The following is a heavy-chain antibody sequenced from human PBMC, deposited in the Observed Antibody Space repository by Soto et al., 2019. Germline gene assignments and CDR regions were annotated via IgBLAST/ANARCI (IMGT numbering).Heavy chain of an antibody. V-gene: IGHV4-39*01. D-gene: IGHD6-25*01. J-gene: IGHJ4*02. CDR2: CSYSGSP. CDR3: ARTRDSSADFDC. CDR1: GGSISGSTYH. Sequence: QLQLQESGPGLVKPSETLSLTCTVSGGSISGSTYHWGWIRQPPGKGLEWIGSCSYSGSPYYNASLKSRVTISVDTSKNQFSLKLTSVTAADTAAYYCARTRDSSADFDCWGQGTLVTVSS.